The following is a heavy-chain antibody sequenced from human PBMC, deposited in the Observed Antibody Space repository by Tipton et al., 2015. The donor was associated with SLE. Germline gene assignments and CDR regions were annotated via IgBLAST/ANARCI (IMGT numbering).Heavy chain of an antibody. D-gene: IGHD2-15*01. Sequence: GLVKPSETLSLTCAVYGGSFSGYYWSWIRQPPGEGLEWIGEINHSGSTNYNPSLKSRVTISVDTSKNQFSLKVNSVSVADTAVYYCARDTDMRVAAQVGYFYYWGQGTLVTVSP. CDR1: GGSFSGYY. J-gene: IGHJ1*01. V-gene: IGHV4-34*01. CDR2: INHSGST. CDR3: ARDTDMRVAAQVGYFYY.